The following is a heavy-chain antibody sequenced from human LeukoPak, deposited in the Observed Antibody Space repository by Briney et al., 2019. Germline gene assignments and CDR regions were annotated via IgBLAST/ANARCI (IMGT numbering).Heavy chain of an antibody. J-gene: IGHJ4*02. CDR3: AKGAYDYVEIAYFDY. D-gene: IGHD5-12*01. V-gene: IGHV3-23*01. CDR1: GFRFSNYA. Sequence: GGSLRLSCATSGFRFSNYAMNWVRQAPGKGLEWVSLIIASSGATFYADSVKGRFTISRDTSNNTLYLQMNSLRDEDTAVYYCAKGAYDYVEIAYFDYWGQGTLVTVSS. CDR2: IIASSGAT.